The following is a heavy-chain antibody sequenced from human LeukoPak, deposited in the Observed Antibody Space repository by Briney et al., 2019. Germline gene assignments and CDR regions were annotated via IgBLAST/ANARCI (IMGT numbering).Heavy chain of an antibody. J-gene: IGHJ3*02. D-gene: IGHD3-10*01. Sequence: GGSLRLSCAASGFTFSSYSMNWVRQAPGKGLEWVSYISSNSSTIYYADSVKGRFTISRDNSKNTLYLQMNSLRAEDTAVYYCARTKRRRLLWFGDSRDDAFDIWGQGTMVTVSS. CDR3: ARTKRRRLLWFGDSRDDAFDI. CDR1: GFTFSSYS. V-gene: IGHV3-48*01. CDR2: ISSNSSTI.